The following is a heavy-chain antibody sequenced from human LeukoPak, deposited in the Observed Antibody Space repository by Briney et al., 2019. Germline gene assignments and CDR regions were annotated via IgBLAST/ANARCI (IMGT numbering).Heavy chain of an antibody. CDR1: GFTFSSYA. V-gene: IGHV3-30-3*01. J-gene: IGHJ3*02. D-gene: IGHD4-17*01. CDR2: ISYDGSNK. CDR3: AKDYGTYGDYVDAFDI. Sequence: TGGSLRLSCAASGFTFSSYAMHWVRQAPGKGLEWVAVISYDGSNKYYADSVKGRFTISRDNSKNTLYLQMNSLRAEDTAVYYCAKDYGTYGDYVDAFDIWGQGTMVTVSS.